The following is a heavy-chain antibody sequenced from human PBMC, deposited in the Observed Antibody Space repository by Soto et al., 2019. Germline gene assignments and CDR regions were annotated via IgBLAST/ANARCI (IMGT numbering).Heavy chain of an antibody. D-gene: IGHD1-26*01. CDR2: INSDGSST. Sequence: GGSLRLSCAASGFTFSSYWMHWVRQAPGKGLVWVSRINSDGSSTSYADSVKGRFTISRDNAKNTLYLQMNSLRAEDTAVYYCARYPDQWELPPYYYYYGMDGWGQGTTVTVSS. CDR3: ARYPDQWELPPYYYYYGMDG. V-gene: IGHV3-74*01. CDR1: GFTFSSYW. J-gene: IGHJ6*02.